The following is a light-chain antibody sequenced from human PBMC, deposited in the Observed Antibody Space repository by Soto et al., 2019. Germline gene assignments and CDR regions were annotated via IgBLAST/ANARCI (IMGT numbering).Light chain of an antibody. V-gene: IGLV2-14*01. CDR3: SSYTRSKTYV. CDR2: EVS. J-gene: IGLJ1*01. CDR1: SSDVGGYNY. Sequence: QSVLTQPASVSGSPGQSITISCTGTSSDVGGYNYVSWYQQHPGKAPKLLIYEVSNRPSGVSHRFSGSKSGNTASLTISGLQAEDEADYYCSSYTRSKTYVFGAGTKVIVL.